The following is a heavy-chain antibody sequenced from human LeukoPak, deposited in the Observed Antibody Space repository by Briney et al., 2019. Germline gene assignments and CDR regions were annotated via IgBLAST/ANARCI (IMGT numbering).Heavy chain of an antibody. Sequence: GESLKISCKGSGNRFTSYCIGWVRQMPGKGLEWMGIMYFGDSHTRYSPSFQGQVTISADKSISTAYLQWSSLKVSDTAIYYCATSAGSSSNWEFDYWGQGTLVTVSS. CDR3: ATSAGSSSNWEFDY. CDR1: GNRFTSYC. D-gene: IGHD6-13*01. J-gene: IGHJ4*02. CDR2: MYFGDSHT. V-gene: IGHV5-51*01.